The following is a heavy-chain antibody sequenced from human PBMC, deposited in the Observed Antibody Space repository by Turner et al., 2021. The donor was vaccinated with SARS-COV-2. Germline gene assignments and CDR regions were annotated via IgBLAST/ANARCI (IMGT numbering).Heavy chain of an antibody. CDR3: AGEVVAATRPYYYGMDV. D-gene: IGHD2-15*01. CDR2: IYYSGST. V-gene: IGHV4-39*02. J-gene: IGHJ6*02. CDR1: AGSLSSSDYY. Sequence: LHLQESGPGLVKPLETLSLTRTVSAGSLSSSDYYWGWIRQPPGKGLEWIGSIYYSGSTHYNPPLKSRVTISVDTSKNHFSLKLSSVTAADTAVYYCAGEVVAATRPYYYGMDVWGQGTTVTVSS.